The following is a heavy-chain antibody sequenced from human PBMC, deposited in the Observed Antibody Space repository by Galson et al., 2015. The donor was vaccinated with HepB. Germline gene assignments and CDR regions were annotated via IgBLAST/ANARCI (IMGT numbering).Heavy chain of an antibody. J-gene: IGHJ4*02. D-gene: IGHD2-2*01. CDR2: ISYDGSNK. CDR1: GFTFSSYA. CDR3: ARDRQPHATYFFDY. Sequence: SLRLSCAASGFTFSSYAMHWVRQAPGKGLEWVAVISYDGSNKHYADSVTGRFPISRDNSRNTLYLQMNSLRAEDTAVYYCARDRQPHATYFFDYWGQGTLVTVSS. V-gene: IGHV3-30*04.